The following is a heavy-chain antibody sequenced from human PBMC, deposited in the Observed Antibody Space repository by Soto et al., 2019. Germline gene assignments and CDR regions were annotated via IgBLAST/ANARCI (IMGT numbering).Heavy chain of an antibody. V-gene: IGHV1-69*06. J-gene: IGHJ4*02. Sequence: GASVKVSCKASGGTFSSYAISWVRQAPGQGLEWMGGIIPIFGTANYAQKFQGRVTITADKSTSTAYMELSSLRSEDTAVYYCACSGGSCYSGHSGYWGQGTLVTVSS. D-gene: IGHD2-15*01. CDR2: IIPIFGTA. CDR1: GGTFSSYA. CDR3: ACSGGSCYSGHSGY.